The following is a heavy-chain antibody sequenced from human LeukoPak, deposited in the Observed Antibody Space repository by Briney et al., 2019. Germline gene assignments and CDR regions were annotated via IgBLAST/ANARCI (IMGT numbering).Heavy chain of an antibody. CDR2: IYYSRST. D-gene: IGHD6-13*01. J-gene: IGHJ5*02. Sequence: SQTLSLTCIVSGGSISSGDFYWSWIRQPPGKGLEWIGYIYYSRSTYYNPSLKSRVSISVDTSKNQFSLKLSSVTAADTAVYYCARAIPGYSSLNWFDPWGQGTLVTVSS. CDR3: ARAIPGYSSLNWFDP. V-gene: IGHV4-30-4*01. CDR1: GGSISSGDFY.